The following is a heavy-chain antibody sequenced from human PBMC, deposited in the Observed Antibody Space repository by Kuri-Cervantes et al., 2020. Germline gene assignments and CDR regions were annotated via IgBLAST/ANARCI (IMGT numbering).Heavy chain of an antibody. D-gene: IGHD5-12*01. J-gene: IGHJ3*02. CDR2: ISGSGGST. CDR3: AKETWSSATDAFDI. V-gene: IGHV3-23*01. CDR1: GFTFSSYS. Sequence: GESLKISCAASGFTFSSYSMNWVRQAPGKGLEWVSAISGSGGSTYYADSVKGRFTVSRDNSKNTLYLQMNSLRAEDTAVYYCAKETWSSATDAFDIWGQGTMVTVSS.